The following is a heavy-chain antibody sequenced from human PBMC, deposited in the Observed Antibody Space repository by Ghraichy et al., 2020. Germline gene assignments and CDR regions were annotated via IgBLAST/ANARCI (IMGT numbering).Heavy chain of an antibody. D-gene: IGHD3-3*01. Sequence: SETLSLTCAVYGGSFSGYYWSWIRQPPGKGLEWIGEINHSGSTNYNPSLKSRVTISVDTSKNQFSLKLSSVTAADTAVYYCARGSYYDFWSGYYTGKYYYGMDVWGQGTTVTVSS. CDR2: INHSGST. CDR3: ARGSYYDFWSGYYTGKYYYGMDV. V-gene: IGHV4-34*01. J-gene: IGHJ6*02. CDR1: GGSFSGYY.